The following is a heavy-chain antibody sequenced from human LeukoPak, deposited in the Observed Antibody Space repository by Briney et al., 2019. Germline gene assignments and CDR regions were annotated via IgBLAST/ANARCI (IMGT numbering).Heavy chain of an antibody. D-gene: IGHD1-26*01. CDR1: GYSFTTYW. Sequence: GESLKISCKGSGYSFTTYWIAWVRQMPGKGLEWMGIIYPGDSETRYRPSFQGQVTISADKSISTAYLQWSSLKASDTAMYYCARPGMEGATTDAFDIWGQGTMVTVSS. V-gene: IGHV5-51*01. CDR2: IYPGDSET. J-gene: IGHJ3*02. CDR3: ARPGMEGATTDAFDI.